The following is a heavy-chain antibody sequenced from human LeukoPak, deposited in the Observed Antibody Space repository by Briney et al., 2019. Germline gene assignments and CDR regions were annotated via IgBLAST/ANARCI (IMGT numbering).Heavy chain of an antibody. J-gene: IGHJ4*02. V-gene: IGHV3-7*01. CDR2: IKKDGSDK. D-gene: IGHD3-22*01. Sequence: GGSLRLSCAASGFTVSSNYMSWVCQAPGKGLEWVASIKKDGSDKNYVDSVKGRFTISRDNAKNSLFLQMNSLRAEDTAVYYCARGGGNDYDTSGYYYLAAYWGQGTLVTVSS. CDR3: ARGGGNDYDTSGYYYLAAY. CDR1: GFTVSSNY.